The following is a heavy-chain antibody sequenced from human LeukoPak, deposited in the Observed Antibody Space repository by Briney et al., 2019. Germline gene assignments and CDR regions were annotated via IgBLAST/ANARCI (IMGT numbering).Heavy chain of an antibody. CDR3: ARDISIWSGYYTMGGNWFDP. Sequence: GGSLRLPCAASGFTFSSYWMSWVRQAPGKGLEWVANIKQDGSEKYYVDSVKGRFTISRDNAKNSLYLQMNSLRAEDTAVYYCARDISIWSGYYTMGGNWFDPWGQGTLVTVSS. V-gene: IGHV3-7*01. D-gene: IGHD3-3*01. CDR1: GFTFSSYW. J-gene: IGHJ5*02. CDR2: IKQDGSEK.